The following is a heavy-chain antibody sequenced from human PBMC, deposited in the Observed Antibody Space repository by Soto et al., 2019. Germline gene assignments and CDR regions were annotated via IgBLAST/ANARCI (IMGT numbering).Heavy chain of an antibody. CDR2: IYYSGST. CDR3: ARQRVDYSNSPRWYFDY. V-gene: IGHV4-59*08. D-gene: IGHD4-4*01. Sequence: SETLSLTCTVSGGSISSYYWSWIRQPPGKGLEWIGYIYYSGSTNYNPSLKSRVTISVDTSKNQFSLKLSSVTAADTAVYYCARQRVDYSNSPRWYFDYWGQGTLVTVSS. J-gene: IGHJ4*02. CDR1: GGSISSYY.